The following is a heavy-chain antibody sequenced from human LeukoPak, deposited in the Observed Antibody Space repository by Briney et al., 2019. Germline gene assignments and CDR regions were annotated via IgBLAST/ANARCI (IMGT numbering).Heavy chain of an antibody. CDR3: ARDHAGIAAAGIFLYNWFDP. V-gene: IGHV1-18*01. CDR1: GYTFTSYG. J-gene: IGHJ5*02. D-gene: IGHD6-13*01. Sequence: GASVKVSCKASGYTFTSYGISWVGQAPGQRLEWMGWISAYNGNTNYAQKLQGRVTMTTDTSTSTAYMELRSLRSDDTAVYYCARDHAGIAAAGIFLYNWFDPWGQGTLVTVSS. CDR2: ISAYNGNT.